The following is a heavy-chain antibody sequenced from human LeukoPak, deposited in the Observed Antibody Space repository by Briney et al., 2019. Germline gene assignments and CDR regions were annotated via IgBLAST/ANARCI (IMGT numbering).Heavy chain of an antibody. CDR2: IYPGDSDT. J-gene: IGHJ4*02. D-gene: IGHD1-26*01. V-gene: IGHV5-51*01. CDR1: GYSFTSYW. Sequence: GESLKISCKGSGYSFTSYWIGWVRQMPGKGLEWMGIIYPGDSDTRYSPSFQGQVTISADKSISTAYLQWSSLKASDTAMYYCARLPSKSGNGRGGYFDYWGQGTLVTVSS. CDR3: ARLPSKSGNGRGGYFDY.